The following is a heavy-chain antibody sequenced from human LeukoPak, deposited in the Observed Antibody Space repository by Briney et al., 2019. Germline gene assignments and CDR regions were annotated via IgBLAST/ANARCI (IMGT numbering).Heavy chain of an antibody. J-gene: IGHJ5*02. Sequence: SETLSLTCAVYDGPFSGYFWSWIRQPPGKGLEWIGEINHSGTTNYNPSLKSRVIMSVDTSKNQFFLSLNSVTAADTAVYYCARDAYGYGHTLGQGTLVTVSS. CDR1: DGPFSGYF. CDR3: ARDAYGYGHT. D-gene: IGHD5-18*01. V-gene: IGHV4-34*01. CDR2: INHSGTT.